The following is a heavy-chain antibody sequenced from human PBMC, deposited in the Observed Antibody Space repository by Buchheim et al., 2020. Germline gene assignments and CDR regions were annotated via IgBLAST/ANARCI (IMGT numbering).Heavy chain of an antibody. V-gene: IGHV3-7*01. CDR3: ATPGRYSSSWMEYFQH. J-gene: IGHJ1*01. CDR2: IKQDGSEK. Sequence: EVQLVESGGGLVQPGGSLRLSCAASGFTFSSYWMSWVRQAPGKGLEWVANIKQDGSEKYYVDSVKGRFTISRDNAKNSLYLQMNSLRAEDTAVYYCATPGRYSSSWMEYFQHWGQGTL. D-gene: IGHD6-13*01. CDR1: GFTFSSYW.